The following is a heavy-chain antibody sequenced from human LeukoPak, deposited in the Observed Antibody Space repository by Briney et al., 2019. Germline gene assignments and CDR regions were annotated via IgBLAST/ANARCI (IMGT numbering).Heavy chain of an antibody. V-gene: IGHV3-21*01. CDR1: GFTFSSYS. Sequence: GGSLRLSCAASGFTFSSYSMNWVRQAPGKGLEWVSSISSSSSYIYYADSVKGRFTISRDNAKNSLYLQMNSLGTEDTAVYYCAKDWGQVPASISGHWGQGTLVTVSS. CDR2: ISSSSSYI. CDR3: AKDWGQVPASISGH. D-gene: IGHD2-2*01. J-gene: IGHJ1*01.